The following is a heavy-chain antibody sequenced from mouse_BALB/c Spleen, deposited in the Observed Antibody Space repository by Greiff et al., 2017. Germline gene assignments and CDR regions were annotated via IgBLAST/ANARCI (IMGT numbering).Heavy chain of an antibody. Sequence: VQLQESGAELVKPGASVKLSCKASGYTFTSYYMYWVKQRPGQGLEWIGEINPSNGGTNFNEKFKSKATLTVDKSSSTAYMQLSSLTSEDSAVDYCTRGDYDGYAMDYWGQGTSVTVSS. V-gene: IGHV1S81*02. J-gene: IGHJ4*01. CDR1: GYTFTSYY. D-gene: IGHD2-4*01. CDR3: TRGDYDGYAMDY. CDR2: INPSNGGT.